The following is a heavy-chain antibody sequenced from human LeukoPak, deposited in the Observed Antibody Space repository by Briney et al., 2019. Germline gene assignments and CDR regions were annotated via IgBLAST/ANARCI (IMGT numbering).Heavy chain of an antibody. CDR3: AIPYNYGQRVFDY. Sequence: PGGSLRLSCAASGFTFSSYGMHRVRQAPGKGLEWVAVISYDGSNKYYADSVKGRFTISRDNSKNTLYLQMNSLRAEDTAVYYCAIPYNYGQRVFDYWGQGTLVTVSS. D-gene: IGHD5-18*01. CDR1: GFTFSSYG. J-gene: IGHJ4*02. CDR2: ISYDGSNK. V-gene: IGHV3-30*03.